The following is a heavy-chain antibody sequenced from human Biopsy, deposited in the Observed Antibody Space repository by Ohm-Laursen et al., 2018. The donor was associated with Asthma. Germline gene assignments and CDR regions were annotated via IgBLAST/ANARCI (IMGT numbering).Heavy chain of an antibody. V-gene: IGHV1-46*01. CDR1: GYTFTSYY. CDR2: INPSGGST. Sequence: GSSVKVSCNASGYTFTSYYMHWVRQAPGQGLEWMGIINPSGGSTSYAQKFQGRVTMTRDTSASTAYMELSSLRSEDTAVYYCARTYYDFLTGQVNDAFAIWGQGTMVTVSS. CDR3: ARTYYDFLTGQVNDAFAI. D-gene: IGHD3-9*01. J-gene: IGHJ3*02.